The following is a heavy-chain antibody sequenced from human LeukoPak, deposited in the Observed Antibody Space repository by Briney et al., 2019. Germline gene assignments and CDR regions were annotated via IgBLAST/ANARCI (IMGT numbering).Heavy chain of an antibody. CDR3: ARGDYCSSTSCTRSGAFDI. D-gene: IGHD2-2*01. V-gene: IGHV4-59*01. CDR1: GGSISSYY. CDR2: IYYSGST. Sequence: SETLSLTCTVSGGSISSYYWSWIRQPPGKGLEWIGYIYYSGSTNYNPSLKSRVTISVDTSKNQFSLKLSSVTAADTAVYYCARGDYCSSTSCTRSGAFDIWGQGTMVTVSS. J-gene: IGHJ3*02.